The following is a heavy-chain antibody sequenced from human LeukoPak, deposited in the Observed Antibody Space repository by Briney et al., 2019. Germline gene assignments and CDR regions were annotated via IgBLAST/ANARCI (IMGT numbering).Heavy chain of an antibody. D-gene: IGHD1-26*01. Sequence: GGSLRLSCAASGFTFSNYWTHWVRQVTGKGLVWVSRINSDGSSTNYADFVKGRFTISRDNAKNTLYLQMNSLRAEDTAVYYCAREVPWDGDFQHWGQGTLVTVSS. CDR1: GFTFSNYW. CDR2: INSDGSST. CDR3: AREVPWDGDFQH. J-gene: IGHJ1*01. V-gene: IGHV3-74*01.